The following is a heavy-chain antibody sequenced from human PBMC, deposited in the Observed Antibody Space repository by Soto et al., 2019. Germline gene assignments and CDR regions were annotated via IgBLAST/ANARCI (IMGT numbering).Heavy chain of an antibody. CDR1: GFTFSSYA. CDR3: AKDGGKDYYAILRPYHRTLDI. CDR2: ISGSGGST. J-gene: IGHJ3*02. Sequence: PVGSLRLSCAASGFTFSSYAMSWVRQAPGKGLEWVSAISGSGGSTYYADSVKGRFTISRDNSKNTLYLQMNSLRAEDTAVYYCAKDGGKDYYAILRPYHRTLDIWGQGTMVTVSS. D-gene: IGHD3-10*01. V-gene: IGHV3-23*01.